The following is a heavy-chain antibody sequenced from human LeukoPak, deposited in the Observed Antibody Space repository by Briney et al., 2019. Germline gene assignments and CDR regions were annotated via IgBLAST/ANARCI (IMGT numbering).Heavy chain of an antibody. J-gene: IGHJ4*02. CDR3: ARAEYDSSLGFGH. CDR1: GVIVSEHY. Sequence: GGSLRLSCAASGVIVSEHYMSWVRQAPGKGLEWVSVIYFGGTKKYAASVKGRFTISRDYSENTVLLQMDSLRAEDTAVYYCARAEYDSSLGFGHWGQGTLVTVSS. D-gene: IGHD3-22*01. V-gene: IGHV3-53*01. CDR2: IYFGGTK.